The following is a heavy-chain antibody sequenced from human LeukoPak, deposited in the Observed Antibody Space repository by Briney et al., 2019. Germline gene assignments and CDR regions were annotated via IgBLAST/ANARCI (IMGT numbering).Heavy chain of an antibody. CDR1: GGSFSGYY. CDR3: AREGLAAAGYYYYGMDV. CDR2: INHSGGT. D-gene: IGHD6-13*01. V-gene: IGHV4-34*01. J-gene: IGHJ6*02. Sequence: PSETLSLTCAVYGGSFSGYYWSWIRQPPGKGLEWIGEINHSGGTNYNPSLKSRVTISVDTSKNQFSLKLSSVAAADTAVYYCAREGLAAAGYYYYGMDVWGQGTTVTVSS.